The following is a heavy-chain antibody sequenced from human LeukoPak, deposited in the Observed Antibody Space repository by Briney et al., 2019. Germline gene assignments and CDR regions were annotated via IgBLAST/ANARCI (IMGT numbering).Heavy chain of an antibody. J-gene: IGHJ3*02. D-gene: IGHD3-3*01. CDR1: GFSLSTSGMC. CDR3: ARIFWSGQFDAFDI. V-gene: IGHV2-70*11. Sequence: SGPTLVHPTQTLTLTCTFSGFSLSTSGMCVSWIRQPPGKALEWLSRIDWDDDKYYSTSLKTRLTISKDTSKNQVVLTMTNMDPVNTATYYCARIFWSGQFDAFDIWGQGTMVTVSS. CDR2: IDWDDDK.